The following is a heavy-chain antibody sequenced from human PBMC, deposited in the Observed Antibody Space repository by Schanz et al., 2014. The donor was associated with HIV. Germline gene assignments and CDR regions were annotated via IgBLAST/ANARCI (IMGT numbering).Heavy chain of an antibody. V-gene: IGHV3-30*03. CDR2: ISYDAVNK. CDR1: GLTFNSFG. J-gene: IGHJ4*02. Sequence: QVHLVESGGGVVQPGRSLRLSCAASGLTFNSFGIHWVRQAPGKGLEWVAVISYDAVNKFYADSVQGRFTISRDDSKNTVSLQMDDLRAEDTAVYYCARLRGFLWFGDHPYSFDYWGQGTLVTVSS. D-gene: IGHD3-10*01. CDR3: ARLRGFLWFGDHPYSFDY.